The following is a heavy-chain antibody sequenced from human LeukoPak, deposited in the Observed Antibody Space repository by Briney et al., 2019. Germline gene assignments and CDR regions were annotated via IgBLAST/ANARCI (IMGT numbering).Heavy chain of an antibody. CDR2: TYYRSKWYN. CDR1: SHLVSRKNDA. J-gene: IGHJ3*02. CDR3: VRGGAGGTAFYI. V-gene: IGHV6-1*01. D-gene: IGHD1-1*01. Sequence: KPSQTLSLTCTLCSHLVSRKNDAWHWIRQSPSRGLEWLGRTYYRSKWYNDYAVSVKSRLTINPDTCKNQFSLQLNAVTPEDTAVYFCVRGGAGGTAFYIWGQGTMVTVSS.